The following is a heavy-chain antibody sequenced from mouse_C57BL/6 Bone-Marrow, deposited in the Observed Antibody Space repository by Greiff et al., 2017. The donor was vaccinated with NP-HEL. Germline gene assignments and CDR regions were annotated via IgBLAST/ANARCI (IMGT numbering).Heavy chain of an antibody. V-gene: IGHV1-22*01. CDR1: GYTFTDYN. CDR2: INPNNGGT. Sequence: VQLQQSGPELVKPGASVKMSCKASGYTFTDYNMHWVKQSHGKSLEWIGYINPNNGGTSYNQKFKGKATLTVNKSSSTAYMELRSLTSEDSAVYYCARTYYYGSYWYFDVWGTGTTVTVSS. D-gene: IGHD1-1*01. CDR3: ARTYYYGSYWYFDV. J-gene: IGHJ1*03.